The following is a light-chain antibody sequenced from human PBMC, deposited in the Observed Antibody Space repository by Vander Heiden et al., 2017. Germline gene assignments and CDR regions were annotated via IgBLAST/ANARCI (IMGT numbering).Light chain of an antibody. Sequence: DIQMTQSPSSLSASVGDRVTITCRASQSISSYLNWYQQKPGKAPKLLIHAASSLQSGVPSRFSGSGSGTDFTLTISSLQPEDFATYYCQQSYSTPPTCGGGTKVEIK. V-gene: IGKV1-39*01. CDR3: QQSYSTPPT. CDR1: QSISSY. CDR2: AAS. J-gene: IGKJ4*01.